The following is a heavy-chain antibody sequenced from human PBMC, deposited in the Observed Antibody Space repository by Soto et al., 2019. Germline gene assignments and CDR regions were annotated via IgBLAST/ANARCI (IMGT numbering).Heavy chain of an antibody. CDR2: ISPIGDST. J-gene: IGHJ6*02. V-gene: IGHV3-64*01. CDR3: ARHNYDSSGYYHYYYGMDV. Sequence: GGSLRLSCAASGFTFSHYSMHWVRQAPGEGLEYVSGISPIGDSTYYANSVKGGFTISRDNSKNTLYLQMGSLRAEDTAVYYCARHNYDSSGYYHYYYGMDVWGQGTTVTVSS. D-gene: IGHD3-22*01. CDR1: GFTFSHYS.